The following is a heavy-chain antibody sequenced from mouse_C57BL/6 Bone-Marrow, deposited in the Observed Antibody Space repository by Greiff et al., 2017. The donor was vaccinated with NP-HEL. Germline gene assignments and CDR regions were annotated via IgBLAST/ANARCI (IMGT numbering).Heavy chain of an antibody. CDR3: ARKGDYYGPYFDD. J-gene: IGHJ2*01. D-gene: IGHD1-1*01. CDR1: GYTFTDYY. V-gene: IGHV1-76*01. CDR2: IYPGSGNT. Sequence: QVQLQQSGAELVRPGASVKLSCKASGYTFTDYYINWVKQRPGQGLEWIARIYPGSGNTYYNEKFKGKATLTAEKSSSTAYMQLSSLTSEDSAVYFCARKGDYYGPYFDDWGQGTTLTVSS.